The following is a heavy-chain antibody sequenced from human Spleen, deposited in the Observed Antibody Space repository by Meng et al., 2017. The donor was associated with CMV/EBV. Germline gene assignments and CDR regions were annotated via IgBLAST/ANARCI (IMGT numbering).Heavy chain of an antibody. CDR1: GYTFTGYY. CDR2: INPNSGGT. J-gene: IGHJ4*02. Sequence: CKASGYTFTGYYMHWVRQAPGQGLEWMGWINPNSGGTNYAQKFQGRVTMTRDTSISTAYMELSRLRSDDTAVYYCARVVFGGSYYFDYWGQGTLVTVSS. D-gene: IGHD1-26*01. V-gene: IGHV1-2*02. CDR3: ARVVFGGSYYFDY.